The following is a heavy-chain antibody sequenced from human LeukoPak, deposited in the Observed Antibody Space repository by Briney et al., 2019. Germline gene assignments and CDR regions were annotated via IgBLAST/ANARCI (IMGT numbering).Heavy chain of an antibody. CDR3: ARAALSSGWKAGINH. Sequence: GGSLRLSCAVSGFIFSSYWMNWVRQAPGKGLEWVSAISGSGGSTYYADSVKGRFTISRDNSKNMLYLQMRSLRTEDTAVYYCARAALSSGWKAGINHWGRGTLVTVSS. CDR2: ISGSGGST. V-gene: IGHV3-23*01. D-gene: IGHD6-19*01. CDR1: GFIFSSYW. J-gene: IGHJ5*02.